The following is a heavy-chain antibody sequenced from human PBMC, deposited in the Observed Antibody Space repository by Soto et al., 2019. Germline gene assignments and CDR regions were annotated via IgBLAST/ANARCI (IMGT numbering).Heavy chain of an antibody. CDR2: INYDGSEK. CDR3: LSAGSAVS. Sequence: PGGSLRLSCAASGFTLNNYWMTWVRQAPGKGLEWVANINYDGSEKNYVDSVKGRFTISRDNTRNSLALQMNTLRAEDTAVYYCLSAGSAVSWGQGTLVTVSS. V-gene: IGHV3-7*05. J-gene: IGHJ4*02. D-gene: IGHD3-10*01. CDR1: GFTLNNYW.